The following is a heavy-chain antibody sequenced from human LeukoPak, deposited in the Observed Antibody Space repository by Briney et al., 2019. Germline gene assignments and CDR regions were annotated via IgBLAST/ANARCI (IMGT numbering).Heavy chain of an antibody. V-gene: IGHV1-2*02. CDR1: GYTFTSYG. Sequence: ASVTVSCKASGYTFTSYGISWVRQAPGQGLEWMGWINPDSGGTNYAQKFQGRVTMTRDTSISTAYMELSRLRSDDTAVYYCATLGVVSTLRPYGMDVWGQGTTVTVSS. J-gene: IGHJ6*02. CDR3: ATLGVVSTLRPYGMDV. D-gene: IGHD3-3*01. CDR2: INPDSGGT.